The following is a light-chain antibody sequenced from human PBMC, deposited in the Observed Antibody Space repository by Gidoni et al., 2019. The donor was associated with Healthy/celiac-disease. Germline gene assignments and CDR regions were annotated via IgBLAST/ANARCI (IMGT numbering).Light chain of an antibody. V-gene: IGLV1-44*01. CDR3: AAWDDSLNGRV. Sequence: VTISCSGSSSNIGSNTVNWYQQLPGTAPKLLIYSNNQRPSGVPDRFSGSKSGTSASLAISGLQSEDEADYYCAAWDDSLNGRVFGGGTKLTVL. J-gene: IGLJ3*02. CDR2: SNN. CDR1: SSNIGSNT.